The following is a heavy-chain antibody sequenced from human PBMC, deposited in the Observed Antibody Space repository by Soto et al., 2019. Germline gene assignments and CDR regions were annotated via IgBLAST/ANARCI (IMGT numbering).Heavy chain of an antibody. Sequence: GASGKVSCKASGYTFTSYGISWVRQAPGQGLEWMGWISAYNGNTNYAQKLQGRVTMTTDTSTSTAYMELRSLRSDDLAVYYCARGGDFWSGYYTEDYYYYYMDVWGKGTTVTVSS. CDR1: GYTFTSYG. CDR3: ARGGDFWSGYYTEDYYYYYMDV. V-gene: IGHV1-18*03. D-gene: IGHD3-3*01. J-gene: IGHJ6*03. CDR2: ISAYNGNT.